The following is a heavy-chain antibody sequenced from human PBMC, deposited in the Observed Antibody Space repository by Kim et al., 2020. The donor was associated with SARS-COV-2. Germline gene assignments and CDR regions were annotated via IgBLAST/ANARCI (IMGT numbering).Heavy chain of an antibody. CDR2: T. Sequence: TYYRPPLHSRVTLSVDTSQTQFSLKLSSVASADTAVYYCAKGKGHYGMDVWGQGTTVTVSS. J-gene: IGHJ6*01. CDR3: AKGKGHYGMDV. V-gene: IGHV4-31*02.